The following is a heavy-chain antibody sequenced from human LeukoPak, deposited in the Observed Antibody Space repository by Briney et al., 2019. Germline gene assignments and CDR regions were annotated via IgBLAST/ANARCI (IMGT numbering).Heavy chain of an antibody. J-gene: IGHJ4*02. D-gene: IGHD3-3*01. Sequence: SETLSLTCSVSGGSIISSNYYWGWIRQPPGKGLEWIGSIYQSGSGSSYYDPSLKSRVTISGDTSKNQFFLRLSSVTAADTAVYYCASTLRFLPYRRFDYWGQGTLVTVPS. CDR2: IYQSGSGSS. CDR1: GGSIISSNYY. V-gene: IGHV4-39*01. CDR3: ASTLRFLPYRRFDY.